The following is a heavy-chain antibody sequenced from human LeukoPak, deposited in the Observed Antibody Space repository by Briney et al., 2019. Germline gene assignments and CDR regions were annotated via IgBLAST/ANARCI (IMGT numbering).Heavy chain of an antibody. CDR2: INAGDSDT. D-gene: IGHD1-14*01. CDR3: ARLPTISTPGSRKFDY. CDR1: GYTFASYW. J-gene: IGHJ4*02. Sequence: GESLKISCKGSGYTFASYWIAWVRQMPGQGLEWMGIINAGDSDTRYSPSFQGQVLISVEKSINTAYLHWGSLKPSDTALYYCARLPTISTPGSRKFDYWGRGTQVTVSS. V-gene: IGHV5-51*01.